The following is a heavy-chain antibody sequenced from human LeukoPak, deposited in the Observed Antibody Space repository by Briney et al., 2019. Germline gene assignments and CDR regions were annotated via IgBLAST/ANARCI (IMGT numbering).Heavy chain of an antibody. D-gene: IGHD3-10*01. V-gene: IGHV4-34*01. J-gene: IGHJ6*02. Sequence: SETLSLTCAVYGGSFSGYYWSWIRQPPGKGLEWIGEINHSGSTNYNPSLKSRVTISVDTSKNQFSLKLSSVTAADTAVYYCARGPLWFGESWYYYYGMDVWGQGTTVTVSS. CDR2: INHSGST. CDR1: GGSFSGYY. CDR3: ARGPLWFGESWYYYYGMDV.